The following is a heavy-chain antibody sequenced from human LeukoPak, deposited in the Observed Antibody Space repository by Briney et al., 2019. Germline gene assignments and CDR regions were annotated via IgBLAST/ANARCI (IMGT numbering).Heavy chain of an antibody. V-gene: IGHV4-34*01. CDR1: GGSFSGYY. D-gene: IGHD3-3*01. J-gene: IGHJ4*02. Sequence: SETLSLTCAVYGGSFSGYYWSWIRQPPGKGLEWIGEINHSGSTNYNPSLKSRVTISVDTSKNQFSLKLSSVTAADTAVYYCARGGFWSGYRDYWGQGTLDTVSS. CDR2: INHSGST. CDR3: ARGGFWSGYRDY.